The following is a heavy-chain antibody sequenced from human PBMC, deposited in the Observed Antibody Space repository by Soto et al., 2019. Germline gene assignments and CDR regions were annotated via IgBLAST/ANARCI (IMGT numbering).Heavy chain of an antibody. CDR1: GRSFSGYY. CDR3: ARGWGRIFDY. J-gene: IGHJ4*02. V-gene: IGHV4-34*01. Sequence: QVQLQQWGAGLLKPSETLSLTCAVYGRSFSGYYWNWIRQPPGKGLEWIGEINHSGSTNYNPSLKSRVTISVDTSKNQFSLKLSSVTAADTAVHYCARGWGRIFDYWGQGTLVTVSS. D-gene: IGHD7-27*01. CDR2: INHSGST.